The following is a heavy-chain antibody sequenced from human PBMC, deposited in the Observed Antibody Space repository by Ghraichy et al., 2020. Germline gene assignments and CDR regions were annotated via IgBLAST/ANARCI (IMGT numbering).Heavy chain of an antibody. CDR3: ARQTVYCSGGSCYPDGWFDP. V-gene: IGHV4-39*01. J-gene: IGHJ5*02. Sequence: SETLSLTCAVSGGSISSSSYYWGWIRQPPGKGLEWIGSIYYSGSTYYNPSLKSRVTMSVDTSKNQFSLKLTSVTAADAAVYYCARQTVYCSGGSCYPDGWFDPWGQGTLVTVYS. D-gene: IGHD2-15*01. CDR2: IYYSGST. CDR1: GGSISSSSYY.